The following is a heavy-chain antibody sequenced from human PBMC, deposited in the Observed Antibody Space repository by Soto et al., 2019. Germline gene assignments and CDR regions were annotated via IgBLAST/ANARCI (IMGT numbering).Heavy chain of an antibody. CDR1: GYTFTSYG. CDR3: ARGMGLLWFGEEYYYYYMDV. V-gene: IGHV1-18*01. Sequence: ASVKVSCKASGYTFTSYGISWVRQAPGQGLEWMGWISAYNGNTNYAQKLQGRVTMTTDTSTSTAYMELRSLRSDDTAVYYCARGMGLLWFGEEYYYYYMDVWGKGTTXTVSS. CDR2: ISAYNGNT. J-gene: IGHJ6*03. D-gene: IGHD3-10*01.